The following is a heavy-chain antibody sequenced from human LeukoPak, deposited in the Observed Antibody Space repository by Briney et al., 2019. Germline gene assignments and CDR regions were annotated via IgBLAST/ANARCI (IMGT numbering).Heavy chain of an antibody. J-gene: IGHJ3*02. V-gene: IGHV3-48*04. CDR1: GFSFSSRN. Sequence: GGSLRLSCAASGFSFSSRNMNWVRQAPGKGLEWVSYISAGTSSIYYADSVKGRFTISRDNAKNSLFLQMTSLRAEDTAVYYCAKYLRKTEILGFFDIWGKGKMVTVSS. CDR2: ISAGTSSI. CDR3: AKYLRKTEILGFFDI. D-gene: IGHD3-10*02.